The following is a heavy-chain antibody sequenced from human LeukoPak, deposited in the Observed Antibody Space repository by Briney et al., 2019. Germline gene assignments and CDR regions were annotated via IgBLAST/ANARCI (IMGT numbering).Heavy chain of an antibody. CDR1: GYTFTSYY. J-gene: IGHJ3*02. CDR3: ARTLQRLTTEDRDAFDI. CDR2: INPSAGST. V-gene: IGHV1-46*01. D-gene: IGHD4-17*01. Sequence: ASVKVSCKASGYTFTSYYMHWVRQAPGQGLEWMGIINPSAGSTNYAQKFQGRVTMTRDTSTSTAYMELSSLRSEDTAVYYCARTLQRLTTEDRDAFDIWGQGTMVTVSS.